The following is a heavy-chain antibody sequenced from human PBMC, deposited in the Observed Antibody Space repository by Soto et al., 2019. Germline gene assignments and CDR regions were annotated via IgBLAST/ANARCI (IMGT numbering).Heavy chain of an antibody. CDR3: ARDLVSSSWYWFDP. CDR2: IWYDGSDK. CDR1: GFTLSSNG. D-gene: IGHD6-13*01. Sequence: GVSLRLSWAASGFTLSSNGMHWVRQAPGKGLEWVAFIWYDGSDKYYADSVKGRFTISRDNSKNTLYLQMNSLRAEDTAVYYCARDLVSSSWYWFDPWGKGTLVTVSS. J-gene: IGHJ5*02. V-gene: IGHV3-33*01.